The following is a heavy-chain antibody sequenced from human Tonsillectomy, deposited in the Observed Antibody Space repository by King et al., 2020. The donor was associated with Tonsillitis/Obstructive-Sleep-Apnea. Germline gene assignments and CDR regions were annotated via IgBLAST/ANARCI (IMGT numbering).Heavy chain of an antibody. CDR2: ISYDGSNK. CDR1: GFTFSSYA. CDR3: ARVVGISMVRGVTPGGAGSTPGAREPWSPSPQYYYYGMDV. D-gene: IGHD3-10*01. V-gene: IGHV3-30*04. J-gene: IGHJ6*02. Sequence: QVQLVQSGGGVVQPGRSLRLSCAASGFTFSSYAMHWVRQAPGKGLEWVAIISYDGSNKYYADSVKGRITISRDNSKNTLYLQMNSLRAEDTAVYYCARVVGISMVRGVTPGGAGSTPGAREPWSPSPQYYYYGMDVWGQGTTVTVSS.